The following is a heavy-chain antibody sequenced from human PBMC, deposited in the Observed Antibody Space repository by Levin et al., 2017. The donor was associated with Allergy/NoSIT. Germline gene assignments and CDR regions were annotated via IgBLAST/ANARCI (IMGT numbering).Heavy chain of an antibody. D-gene: IGHD6-13*01. Sequence: GGSLRLSCAASGFTFSDAWMNWVRQAPGKGLEWVGHIRGKIEGRTADYAAPVKGRFAISSADSKNTLYLQMNSLKTEDTAVYYCTTGYASSWYSWGPGTLVTVSS. V-gene: IGHV3-15*01. CDR3: TTGYASSWYS. CDR1: GFTFSDAW. CDR2: IRGKIEGRTA. J-gene: IGHJ4*02.